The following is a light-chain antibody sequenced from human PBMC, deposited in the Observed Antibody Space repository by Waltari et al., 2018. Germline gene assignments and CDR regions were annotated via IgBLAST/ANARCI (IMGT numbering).Light chain of an antibody. CDR2: DAS. CDR1: QFINTY. J-gene: IGKJ1*01. CDR3: QHSFSGPPWT. V-gene: IGKV1-39*01. Sequence: IEMAQYPPSLSASVGDRVTITCRASQFINTYLNLYQQRPGEAPQLLIYDASVLQIGVPSRFAGGGSGTDFTLTINGLQPEDLATYYCQHSFSGPPWTFGQGTKVKV.